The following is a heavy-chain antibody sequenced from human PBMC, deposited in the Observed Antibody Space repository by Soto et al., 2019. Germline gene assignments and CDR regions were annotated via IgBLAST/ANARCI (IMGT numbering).Heavy chain of an antibody. D-gene: IGHD3-3*01. CDR1: GYNLHSYG. Sequence: QVQLVQSGAEVKKPGASVKVSCKASGYNLHSYGTTWVRQAPGRGLEWLGWISAYNGETHSGQMLQGRVSLTIDIPTSTAYMELRSLRPDDTAVYYCSRDLEESGDLWTGVGLYWGQGTRVTVSS. CDR3: SRDLEESGDLWTGVGLY. V-gene: IGHV1-18*01. J-gene: IGHJ4*02. CDR2: ISAYNGET.